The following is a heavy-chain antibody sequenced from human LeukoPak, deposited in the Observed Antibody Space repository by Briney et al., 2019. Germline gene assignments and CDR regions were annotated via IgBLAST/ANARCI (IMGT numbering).Heavy chain of an antibody. V-gene: IGHV5-51*01. J-gene: IGHJ5*02. CDR1: GYSFTSYW. D-gene: IGHD3-10*01. CDR3: ARSPGSSDNWFDP. Sequence: GESPKISCKGSGYSFTSYWIGWVRQMPGKGLEWMGIIYPGDSDTRYSPSFQGQVTISADKSISTAYLQWSSLKASDTVMYYCARSPGSSDNWFDPWGQGTLVTVSS. CDR2: IYPGDSDT.